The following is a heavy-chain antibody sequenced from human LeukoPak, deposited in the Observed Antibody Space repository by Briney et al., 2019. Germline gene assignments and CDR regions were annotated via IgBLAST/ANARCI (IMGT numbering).Heavy chain of an antibody. CDR3: SRETSNAYYYFDY. D-gene: IGHD3-16*01. CDR2: ISYDGSNK. J-gene: IGHJ4*02. CDR1: GFTFSNYG. V-gene: IGHV3-30*03. Sequence: GGSLRLSCAASGFTFSNYGMHWVRQAPGKGLEWVAVISYDGSNKYYVDSVKGRFTISRDNSKNTLYLQMNSLRAEDTAVYFCSRETSNAYYYFDYWGQGTLVTVSS.